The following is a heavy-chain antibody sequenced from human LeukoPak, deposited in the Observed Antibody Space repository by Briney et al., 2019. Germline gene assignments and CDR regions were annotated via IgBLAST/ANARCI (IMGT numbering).Heavy chain of an antibody. Sequence: GGSLRLSCTASGFTFSTFGMNWVRQAPGKGLEWVSSISSGSSYIYYADSVKGRFTISRDDAKNSLYLQMNSLRAEDTAVYYCARDLGYYFDYWGQGTLVTVSS. J-gene: IGHJ4*02. CDR1: GFTFSTFG. CDR2: ISSGSSYI. V-gene: IGHV3-21*01. D-gene: IGHD2-15*01. CDR3: ARDLGYYFDY.